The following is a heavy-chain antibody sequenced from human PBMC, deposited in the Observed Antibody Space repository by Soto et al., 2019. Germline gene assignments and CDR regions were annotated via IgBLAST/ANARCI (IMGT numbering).Heavy chain of an antibody. CDR3: AKDGVHGARMNICDMDI. Sequence: QPQLVQSGVELKKPGASVRVSCEASGYPFTKFRINWVRQAPGQGLEWMGWISGHSGGTKYGPKSLERLTMVTDRSSKTAYMDMRSLKSEVTAAYYCAKDGVHGARMNICDMDIWGHGTKVTVSS. CDR1: GYPFTKFR. CDR2: ISGHSGGT. J-gene: IGHJ6*02. V-gene: IGHV1-18*01. D-gene: IGHD2-8*01.